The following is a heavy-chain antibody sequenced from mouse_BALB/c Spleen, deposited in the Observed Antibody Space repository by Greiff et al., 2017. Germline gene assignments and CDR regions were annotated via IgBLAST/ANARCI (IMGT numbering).Heavy chain of an antibody. J-gene: IGHJ3*01. Sequence: VQLQQPGSELVRPGASVKLSCKASGYNFTSYWINWVKLRPGQGLEWIGDIYPGSGSTNYNEKFKSKATLTVDTSSSTAYMQLSSLASEDSALYYCARPARATWFAYWGQGTLVTVSA. CDR2: IYPGSGST. D-gene: IGHD3-1*01. V-gene: IGHV1-55*01. CDR1: GYNFTSYW. CDR3: ARPARATWFAY.